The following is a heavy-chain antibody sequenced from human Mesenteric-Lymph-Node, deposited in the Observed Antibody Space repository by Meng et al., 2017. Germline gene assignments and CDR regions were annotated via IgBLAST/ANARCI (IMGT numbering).Heavy chain of an antibody. J-gene: IGHJ4*02. CDR3: ARRRGGSGRDC. CDR1: GGSISSGDYY. V-gene: IGHV4-30-4*01. CDR2: IYYSGST. D-gene: IGHD3-10*01. Sequence: GQLQESGPGLVKPLQTLSLTCTVSGGSISSGDYYWSWIRQPPGKGLEWIGYIYYSGSTYYNPSLKSRVTISVDTSKNQFSLKLSSVTATDTAVYYCARRRGGSGRDCWGQGTLVTVSS.